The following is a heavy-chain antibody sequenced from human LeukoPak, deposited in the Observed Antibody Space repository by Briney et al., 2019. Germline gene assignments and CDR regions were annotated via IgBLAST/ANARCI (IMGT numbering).Heavy chain of an antibody. D-gene: IGHD3-10*01. CDR2: ISGSGGST. V-gene: IGHV3-23*01. CDR3: AKDSYSTMVRGVYYYYYMDV. Sequence: GGSLRLSCAASGFTFSSYAMSWGRQAPGKGLEWVSAISGSGGSTYYADSVKGRFTSSRDNSKNTLYLQMNSLRAEDTTVYYCAKDSYSTMVRGVYYYYYMDVWGKGTTVTVSS. CDR1: GFTFSSYA. J-gene: IGHJ6*03.